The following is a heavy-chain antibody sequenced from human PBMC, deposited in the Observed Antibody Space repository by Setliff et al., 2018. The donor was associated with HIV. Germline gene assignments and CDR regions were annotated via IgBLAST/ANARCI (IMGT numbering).Heavy chain of an antibody. CDR1: GFTVSSNY. CDR2: IYIGGST. Sequence: GGSLRLSCAASGFTVSSNYMSWVRQAPGKGLEWVSVIYIGGSTYYADSVKGRFTISRDNSKNTLYLQMNSLRAEDTAVYYCAREWDTDMAHLDYWGQGTMVTVS. CDR3: AREWDTDMAHLDY. D-gene: IGHD5-18*01. J-gene: IGHJ4*02. V-gene: IGHV3-66*01.